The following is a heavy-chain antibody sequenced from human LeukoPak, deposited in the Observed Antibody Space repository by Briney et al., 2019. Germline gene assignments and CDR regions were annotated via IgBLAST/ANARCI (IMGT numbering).Heavy chain of an antibody. V-gene: IGHV4-34*01. Sequence: PSETLSLTCAVYGGSFSGYHWSWIRQPPGKGLEWIGEINHSGSTNYNPSLKSRVTISVDTSKNQFSLKLSSVTAADTAVYYCAREAGATYYWGQGTLVTVSS. CDR1: GGSFSGYH. D-gene: IGHD1-26*01. CDR3: AREAGATYY. CDR2: INHSGST. J-gene: IGHJ4*02.